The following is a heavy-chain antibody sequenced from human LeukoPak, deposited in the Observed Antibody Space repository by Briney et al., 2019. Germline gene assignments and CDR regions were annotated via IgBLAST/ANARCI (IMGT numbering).Heavy chain of an antibody. CDR3: ARCRGYSSSWARTFDI. CDR1: GASISCYY. CDR2: IYYNGSP. D-gene: IGHD6-13*01. Sequence: SETLSLTCTVSGASISCYYWSWIRQPPGKGLEWIGYIYYNGSPNYNPSLKSRVTMSLDTSENQFSLKLTSVTAADTAVYYCARCRGYSSSWARTFDIWGQGTMVTVSS. J-gene: IGHJ3*02. V-gene: IGHV4-59*01.